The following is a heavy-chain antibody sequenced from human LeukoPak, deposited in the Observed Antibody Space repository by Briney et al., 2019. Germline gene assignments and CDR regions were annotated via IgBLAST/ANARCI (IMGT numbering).Heavy chain of an antibody. V-gene: IGHV3-53*05. CDR2: IYSGGST. CDR1: GFTVSSDY. J-gene: IGHJ5*02. CDR3: ARNWFDP. Sequence: GSLRLSCAASGFTVSSDYTSWVRQAPGKGLEWVSVIYSGGSTYYADSVKGRFTISRDKSKNTVYLQMNSLRFEDTSMYYCARNWFDPCGQGTLVTVSS.